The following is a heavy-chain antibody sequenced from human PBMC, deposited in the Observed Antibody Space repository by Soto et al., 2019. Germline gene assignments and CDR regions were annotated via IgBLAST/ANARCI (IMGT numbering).Heavy chain of an antibody. Sequence: SETLSLTCTVSGGSVSSTSYYWSWIRQPPGKGLEWIGYIYNSGSTNYKPSLKSRVTISVDTSKNQFSLNLTSVTAADTAVYFCARDVRFCNRGSYYYYGMHVWCRAT. CDR3: ARDVRFCNRGSYYYYGMHV. D-gene: IGHD3-10*01. J-gene: IGHJ6*02. V-gene: IGHV4-61*01. CDR1: GGSVSSTSYY. CDR2: IYNSGST.